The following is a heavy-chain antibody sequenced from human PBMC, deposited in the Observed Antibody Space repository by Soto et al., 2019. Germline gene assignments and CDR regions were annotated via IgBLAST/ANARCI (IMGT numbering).Heavy chain of an antibody. CDR1: GGSFTSNNW. CDR3: ASRDPGTSVDY. Sequence: NPSETLSLTCAVSGGSFTSNNWWTGVRQPPGQGLEWIGEIYRTGSTNYNPSLKSRVTISLDKSENQFSLKVTSLTAADTAVYYCASRDPGTSVDYWGQGTLVTVSS. V-gene: IGHV4-4*02. CDR2: IYRTGST. J-gene: IGHJ4*02. D-gene: IGHD1-7*01.